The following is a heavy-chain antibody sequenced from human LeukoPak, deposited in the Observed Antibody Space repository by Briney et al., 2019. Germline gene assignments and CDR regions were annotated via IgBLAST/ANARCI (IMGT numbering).Heavy chain of an antibody. CDR2: IYYSGST. CDR1: GGSISSSSYY. CDR3: ATHDATYYYDSSGFYYYAMDV. Sequence: XETLSLTCTVSGGSISSSSYYWGWVRQPPGRGLEWIGSIYYSGSTYYTPSLKTRVPISVATSTNPFSLKLSSVTAADPAVYYCATHDATYYYDSSGFYYYAMDVWGQGTTVTVSS. J-gene: IGHJ6*02. D-gene: IGHD3-22*01. V-gene: IGHV4-39*01.